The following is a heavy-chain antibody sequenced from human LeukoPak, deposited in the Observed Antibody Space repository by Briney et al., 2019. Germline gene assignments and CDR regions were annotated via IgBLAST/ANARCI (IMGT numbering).Heavy chain of an antibody. V-gene: IGHV3-74*01. CDR1: GFTFSSHW. Sequence: GSLRPSCXASGFTFSSHWKHRVRQAPGKGLVWVSRINSDRSSTSYADSVKGRFTISRDNAKNTLYLQMNSLRAEDTAVYYCASQVVALDYWGQGTLVTVSS. CDR2: INSDRSST. CDR3: ASQVVALDY. J-gene: IGHJ4*02.